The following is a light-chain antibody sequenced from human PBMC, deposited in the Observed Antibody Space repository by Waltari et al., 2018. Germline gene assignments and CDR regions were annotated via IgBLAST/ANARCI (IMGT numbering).Light chain of an antibody. CDR1: RNNVGNQE. J-gene: IGLJ3*02. V-gene: IGLV10-54*04. CDR3: SAWDSDLVAVV. CDR2: RST. Sequence: QAGLTQPPSLSRDLGQTATLTCTGNRNNVGNQEAAWLQQHRGHPPNLLSCRSTNRPSGISERFSASTSGNTASLTITGLQPDDEADYYCSAWDSDLVAVVFGGGTRLTVL.